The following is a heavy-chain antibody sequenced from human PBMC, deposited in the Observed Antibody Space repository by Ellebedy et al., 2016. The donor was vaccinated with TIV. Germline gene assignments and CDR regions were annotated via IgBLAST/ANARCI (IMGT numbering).Heavy chain of an antibody. D-gene: IGHD2-15*01. Sequence: GESLKISCAASGFTFSDYYMSWIRQAPGKGLEWVSHIGGSGSYTNHADSVKGRFTVSRDNAKNSLYLQMNILRAEDTAVYHCTRVNGIGGMDVWGQGTTVTVSS. CDR1: GFTFSDYY. CDR2: IGGSGSYT. J-gene: IGHJ6*02. V-gene: IGHV3-11*06. CDR3: TRVNGIGGMDV.